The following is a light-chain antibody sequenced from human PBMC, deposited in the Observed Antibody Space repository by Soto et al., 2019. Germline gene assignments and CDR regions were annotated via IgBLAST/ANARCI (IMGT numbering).Light chain of an antibody. V-gene: IGLV1-40*01. CDR2: GNS. J-gene: IGLJ1*01. CDR1: SSNIGAGYD. Sequence: QSVLTQPPSVSGAPGHRVTISCTGSSSNIGAGYDVHWYQQLPGTAPKLLIYGNSNRPSGVPDRFSGSKSGTSASLAITGLQAEDEADYYCQFYDSSLSGFYVFGTGTKVTVL. CDR3: QFYDSSLSGFYV.